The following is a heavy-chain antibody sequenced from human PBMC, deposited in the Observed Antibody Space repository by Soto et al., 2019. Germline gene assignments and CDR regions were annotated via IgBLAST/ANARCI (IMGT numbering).Heavy chain of an antibody. V-gene: IGHV4-30-4*08. CDR3: AREELRDAFDI. D-gene: IGHD1-7*01. Sequence: SETLSLTCTVSGGSISSGGYYWSWIRQHPGKGLEWIGYIYYSGSTYYNPSLKSRVTISVDTSKNQFSLKLSSVTAADTAVYYCAREELRDAFDIWGQGTMVTVSS. CDR2: IYYSGST. J-gene: IGHJ3*02. CDR1: GGSISSGGYY.